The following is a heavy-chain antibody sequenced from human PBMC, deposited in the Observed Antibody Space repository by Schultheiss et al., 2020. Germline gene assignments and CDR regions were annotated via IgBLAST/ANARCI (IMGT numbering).Heavy chain of an antibody. J-gene: IGHJ4*02. CDR1: GGSISSSNW. CDR3: ARYCSSTTCYDIDY. CDR2: IYHSGST. V-gene: IGHV4-4*02. D-gene: IGHD2-2*01. Sequence: SETLSLTCAVSGGSISSSNWWSWVRQPPGKGLEWIGEIYHSGSTNYNPSLKSRVTISVDKSKNQFSLKLSSVTAADTAVYYCARYCSSTTCYDIDYWGKGTLVTVSS.